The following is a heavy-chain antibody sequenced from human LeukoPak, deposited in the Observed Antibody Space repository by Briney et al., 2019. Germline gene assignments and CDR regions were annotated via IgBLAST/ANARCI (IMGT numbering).Heavy chain of an antibody. Sequence: GGSLRLSCEASGSASSRYGMNWVRQAPGKGLEWVAWIGGSGGGTSYVDSVKGRFTISRDNSNNMVYLQMNSLRAEDTAIYYCAKDAGATGIDYYYYYMDVWGKGTTVTISS. CDR1: GSASSRYG. CDR3: AKDAGATGIDYYYYYMDV. D-gene: IGHD1-26*01. V-gene: IGHV3-23*01. J-gene: IGHJ6*03. CDR2: IGGSGGGT.